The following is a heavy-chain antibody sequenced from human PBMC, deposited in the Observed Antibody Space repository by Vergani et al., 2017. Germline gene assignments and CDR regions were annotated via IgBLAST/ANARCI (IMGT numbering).Heavy chain of an antibody. CDR3: ARDLDVVVESVGNYDAYDI. CDR1: GFTFSSYW. CDR2: IKQDGSEK. D-gene: IGHD2-2*03. J-gene: IGHJ3*02. V-gene: IGHV3-7*01. Sequence: ELQLAESGGGLVQPGGSLRLSCAASGFTFSSYWMSWVRQTPGKGLEWVANIKQDGSEKHYVDSVKGRFTISRDNAQNSLYLHMNSLRAEDTAVYYCARDLDVVVESVGNYDAYDIWGQGTMVTVSS.